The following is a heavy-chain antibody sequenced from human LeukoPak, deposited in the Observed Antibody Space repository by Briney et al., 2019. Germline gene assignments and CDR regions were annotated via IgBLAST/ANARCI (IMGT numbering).Heavy chain of an antibody. D-gene: IGHD1-26*01. CDR1: GGSISSGGYY. J-gene: IGHJ4*02. CDR2: IYHSGST. V-gene: IGHV4-30-2*01. Sequence: PSQTLSLTCTVSGGSISSGGYYWSWIRQPPGKGLEWIGYIYHSGSTYYNPSLKSRVTISVDRSKNQFSLKLSSVTAADTAVYYCARDRGSYYGRDYFDYWGQGTLVTVSS. CDR3: ARDRGSYYGRDYFDY.